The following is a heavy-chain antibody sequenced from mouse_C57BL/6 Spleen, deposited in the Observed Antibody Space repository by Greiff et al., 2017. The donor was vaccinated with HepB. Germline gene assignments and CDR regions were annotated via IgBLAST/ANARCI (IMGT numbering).Heavy chain of an antibody. CDR2: IYPGSGST. D-gene: IGHD1-1*01. V-gene: IGHV1-55*01. CDR1: GYTFTSYW. CDR3: ARDYYGSSCFDY. J-gene: IGHJ2*01. Sequence: QVQLQQPGAELVKPGASVKMSCKASGYTFTSYWITWVKQRPGQGLEWIGDIYPGSGSTNYNEKSKSKATLTVDTSSSTAYMQLSSLTSEDSAVYYCARDYYGSSCFDYWGQGTTLTVSS.